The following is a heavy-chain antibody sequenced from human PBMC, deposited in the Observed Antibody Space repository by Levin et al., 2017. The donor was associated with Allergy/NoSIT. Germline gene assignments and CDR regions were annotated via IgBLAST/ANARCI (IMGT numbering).Heavy chain of an antibody. J-gene: IGHJ5*02. D-gene: IGHD3-3*01. V-gene: IGHV1-2*02. CDR1: GYTFTGYY. CDR3: AREDDFWSGYSYNWFDP. CDR2: INPNSGGT. Sequence: ASVKVSCKASGYTFTGYYMHWVRQAPGQGLEWMGWINPNSGGTNYAQKFQGRVTMTRDTSISTAYMELSRLRSDDTAVYYCAREDDFWSGYSYNWFDPWGQGTLVTVSS.